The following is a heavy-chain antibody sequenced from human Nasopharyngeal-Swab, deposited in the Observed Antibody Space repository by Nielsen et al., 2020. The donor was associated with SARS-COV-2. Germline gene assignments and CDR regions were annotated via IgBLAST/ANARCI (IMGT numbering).Heavy chain of an antibody. CDR2: IKQDGSEK. V-gene: IGHV3-7*01. D-gene: IGHD4-17*01. Sequence: GESLKISCAASGFTFSSYWMSWVRQAPGKGLEWVANIKQDGSEKYYVDSVKGRFTISGDNAKNSLYLQMNSLRAEDTAVYYCARGGTVTKGRYNWFDPWGQGTLVTVSS. J-gene: IGHJ5*02. CDR1: GFTFSSYW. CDR3: ARGGTVTKGRYNWFDP.